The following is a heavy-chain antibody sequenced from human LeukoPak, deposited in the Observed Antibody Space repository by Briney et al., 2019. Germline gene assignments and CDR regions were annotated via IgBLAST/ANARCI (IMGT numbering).Heavy chain of an antibody. V-gene: IGHV4-34*01. Sequence: SETLSLTCAVYGGSFSGYYWSWIRQPPGKGLEWIGEINHSGSTNYNPSLKSRVTISVDTSKNQFSLKLSSATAADTAVYYCARLTGYSNYGRFDYWGQGTLVTVSS. J-gene: IGHJ4*02. D-gene: IGHD4-11*01. CDR2: INHSGST. CDR3: ARLTGYSNYGRFDY. CDR1: GGSFSGYY.